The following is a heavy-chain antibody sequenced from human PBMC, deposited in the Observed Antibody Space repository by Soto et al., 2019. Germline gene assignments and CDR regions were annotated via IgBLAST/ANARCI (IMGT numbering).Heavy chain of an antibody. Sequence: SETLSLTCAVSGGSISSGGYSWSWIRQPPGKGLEWIGYIYHSGSTYYNPSLKSRVTISVDRSKNQFSLKLSSVTAADTAVYYCARVKALGWIQAEQPRYYFDYWGQGTLVTVSS. J-gene: IGHJ4*02. V-gene: IGHV4-30-2*01. CDR3: ARVKALGWIQAEQPRYYFDY. D-gene: IGHD5-18*01. CDR2: IYHSGST. CDR1: GGSISSGGYS.